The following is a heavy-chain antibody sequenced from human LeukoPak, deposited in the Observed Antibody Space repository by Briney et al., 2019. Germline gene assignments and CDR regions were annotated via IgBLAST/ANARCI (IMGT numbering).Heavy chain of an antibody. CDR1: GGSFSGYY. Sequence: SETLSLTCAVYGGSFSGYYWSWIRQPPGKGLEWIGEINHSGSTNYNPSLKSRVTISVDSSKNQFSLKLSSVTAADTAVYYCARQYCSSVTCYIDHWGQGTLVTVSS. V-gene: IGHV4-34*01. D-gene: IGHD2-2*02. CDR2: INHSGST. J-gene: IGHJ4*02. CDR3: ARQYCSSVTCYIDH.